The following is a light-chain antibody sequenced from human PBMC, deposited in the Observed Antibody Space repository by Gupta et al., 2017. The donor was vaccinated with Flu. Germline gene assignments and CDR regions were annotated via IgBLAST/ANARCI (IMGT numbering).Light chain of an antibody. J-gene: IGLJ1*01. CDR3: CSYAGSGLYV. V-gene: IGLV2-23*01. CDR2: EGS. Sequence: QSALTQPASVSGSPGQSITISCTGTSSDVGSYNLVSWYQQHPGKAPKLMIYEGSKRPSGVSNRSSGSQSGNTASLTISGLQAEDEADYYCCSYAGSGLYVFGTGTKVTVL. CDR1: SSDVGSYNL.